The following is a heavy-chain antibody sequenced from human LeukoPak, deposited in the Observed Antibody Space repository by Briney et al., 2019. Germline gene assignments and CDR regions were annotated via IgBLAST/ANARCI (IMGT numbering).Heavy chain of an antibody. D-gene: IGHD3-10*01. CDR1: GFTVSSNY. Sequence: GGSLKLSCAASGFTVSSNYMSWVRQAPGRGLEWVSVIYSGGSTYYADSVKGRFTISRDNSKNTLFLQMNSLRAGDTAVYYCARGTVTMVDYWGQGTLVTVSS. CDR2: IYSGGST. CDR3: ARGTVTMVDY. J-gene: IGHJ4*02. V-gene: IGHV3-66*01.